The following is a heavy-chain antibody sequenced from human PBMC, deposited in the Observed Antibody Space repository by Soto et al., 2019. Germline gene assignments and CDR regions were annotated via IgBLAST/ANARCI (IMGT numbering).Heavy chain of an antibody. Sequence: SETLSLTCTVSGGSIFGNYWSWIRQPPGQGLEWIGHVHDTGTAKYNPSLKSRSVISVDTSKNQFSLKLSSVTAADTAVYYCARQAYCSISSCNPYDYWGQGSLVTVSS. D-gene: IGHD2-2*01. V-gene: IGHV4-59*08. CDR2: VHDTGTA. CDR3: ARQAYCSISSCNPYDY. CDR1: GGSIFGNY. J-gene: IGHJ4*02.